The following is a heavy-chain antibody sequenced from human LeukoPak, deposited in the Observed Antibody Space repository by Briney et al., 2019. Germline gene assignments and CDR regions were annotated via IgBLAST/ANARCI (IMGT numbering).Heavy chain of an antibody. D-gene: IGHD1-1*01. V-gene: IGHV3-33*01. CDR3: VRDPSGSGFAFDS. CDR2: IWFDGSNK. Sequence: GGSLRLSCAASGFIFSNDAMHWVRQAPGKGLEWVAFIWFDGSNKHYADSVKGRFTISRDNSEDTLYLQMNSLRAEDTAVYYCVRDPSGSGFAFDSWGQGALVAVSS. CDR1: GFIFSNDA. J-gene: IGHJ4*02.